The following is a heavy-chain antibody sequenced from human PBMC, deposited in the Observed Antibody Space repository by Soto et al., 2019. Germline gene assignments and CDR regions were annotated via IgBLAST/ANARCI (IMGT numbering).Heavy chain of an antibody. Sequence: QVQLVESGGGVVQPGRSLRLSCAASGFTFSSYAMHWVRQAPGKGLEWVAIMSYDGNNQYYADSVKGRFTISRDNFKNPLHLEMDSLRAEDTAVYYCGKALGELSPESFYHWGQGMLVTVSP. D-gene: IGHD3-16*02. V-gene: IGHV3-30*18. CDR3: GKALGELSPESFYH. CDR2: MSYDGNNQ. J-gene: IGHJ1*01. CDR1: GFTFSSYA.